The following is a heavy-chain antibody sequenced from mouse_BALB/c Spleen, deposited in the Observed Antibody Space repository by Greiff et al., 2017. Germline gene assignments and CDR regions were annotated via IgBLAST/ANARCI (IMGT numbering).Heavy chain of an antibody. CDR2: IYPADGDT. V-gene: IGHV1-80*01. D-gene: IGHD2-4*01. Sequence: VQLQESGAELVRPGSSVKISCKASGYAFSSYWMNWVKQRPGQGLEWIGQIYPADGDTNYNGKFKGKATLTADKSSSTAYMQLSSLTSEDSAVYFCARSGSTMITTAWFAYWGQGTLVTVSA. J-gene: IGHJ3*01. CDR1: GYAFSSYW. CDR3: ARSGSTMITTAWFAY.